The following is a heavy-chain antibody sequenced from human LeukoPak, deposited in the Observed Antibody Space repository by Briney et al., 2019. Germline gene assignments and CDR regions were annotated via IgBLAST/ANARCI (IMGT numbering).Heavy chain of an antibody. D-gene: IGHD5-18*01. V-gene: IGHV4-30-2*01. CDR3: ARDRSVDTAMVTKFGDY. J-gene: IGHJ4*02. CDR2: IYHSGST. Sequence: PSETLSLTCAVSGGSISSGGYSWSWIRQPPGKGLEWIGYIYHSGSTYYNPSLKSRVTISVDRSKNQFSLKLSSVTAADTAVYYCARDRSVDTAMVTKFGDYWGQGTLVTVSS. CDR1: GGSISSGGYS.